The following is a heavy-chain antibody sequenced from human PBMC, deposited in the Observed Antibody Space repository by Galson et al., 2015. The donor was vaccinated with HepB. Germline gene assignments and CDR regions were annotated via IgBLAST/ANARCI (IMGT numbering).Heavy chain of an antibody. CDR3: TRDLGGTPGIFFDY. CDR2: ISAYNGNM. D-gene: IGHD1/OR15-1a*01. V-gene: IGHV1-18*04. Sequence: VKVSCKASGYIFTDFGISWVRQAPGQGLEWMGWISAYNGNMKYAQNLQGRVTMTTDTSTSTAYMEVRSLTSDDTAVYYCTRDLGGTPGIFFDYWGQGILVTVSS. CDR1: GYIFTDFG. J-gene: IGHJ4*02.